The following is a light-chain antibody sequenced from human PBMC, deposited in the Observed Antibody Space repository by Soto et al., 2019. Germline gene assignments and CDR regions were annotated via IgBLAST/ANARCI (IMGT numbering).Light chain of an antibody. CDR1: SSNIGNNY. CDR2: DVS. CDR3: SSYSSSSTLCV. J-gene: IGLJ1*01. Sequence: QSVLTQPPSVSAAPGQKVTISCSGSSSNIGNNYVSWYQQYPGKAPRLIIYDVSNRPSGVSNRFSGSKSGNRASLTISGLQAEDEADYYCSSYSSSSTLCVFGTGTKVTVL. V-gene: IGLV2-14*03.